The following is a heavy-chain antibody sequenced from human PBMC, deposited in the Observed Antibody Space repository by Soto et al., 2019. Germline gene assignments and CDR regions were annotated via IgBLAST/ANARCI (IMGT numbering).Heavy chain of an antibody. CDR3: ARVVVAATNWFDP. V-gene: IGHV1-18*01. Sequence: QVQLVQSGAEVKKPGASVKVSCKASGYTFTSYGFTWVRQAPGQGLEWMGWISASNGNTNYAQKFQGRVTMTTDTSTSTVYLELMSLTSDDTAAYYCARVVVAATNWFDPWGQGTLVTVSS. J-gene: IGHJ5*02. CDR2: ISASNGNT. D-gene: IGHD2-15*01. CDR1: GYTFTSYG.